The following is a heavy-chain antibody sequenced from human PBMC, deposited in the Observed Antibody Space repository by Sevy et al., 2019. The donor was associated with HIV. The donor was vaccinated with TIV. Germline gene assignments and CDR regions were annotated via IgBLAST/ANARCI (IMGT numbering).Heavy chain of an antibody. D-gene: IGHD2-15*01. CDR3: ARLPYCSGGSYYFIWFDP. Sequence: SETLSLTWTVSGGSISSSSYYWGWIRQPPGKGLEWIGSIYYSGSTYYNPSLKSRVTISVDTTKNQFSLKLSSVTAADTAAYYCARLPYCSGGSYYFIWFDPWGQGTLVTVSS. CDR2: IYYSGST. J-gene: IGHJ5*02. V-gene: IGHV4-39*01. CDR1: GGSISSSSYY.